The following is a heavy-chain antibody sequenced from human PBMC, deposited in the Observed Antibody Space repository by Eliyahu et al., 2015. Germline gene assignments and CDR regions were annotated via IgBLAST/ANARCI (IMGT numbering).Heavy chain of an antibody. CDR2: IFWNDET. Sequence: QVTLKESGPVLVKPTETLTLTCTXSGFXXXNTRMGVSWIRQPPGKALEWLAHIFWNDETSYRSSLKSRLTISKVTSTSQVVLTMTNMDPVDTATYYCARFYGSHYDGRPFLYYFDSWGQGTLVIVSS. CDR3: ARFYGSHYDGRPFLYYFDS. V-gene: IGHV2-26*01. J-gene: IGHJ4*02. CDR1: GFXXXNTRMG. D-gene: IGHD1-26*01.